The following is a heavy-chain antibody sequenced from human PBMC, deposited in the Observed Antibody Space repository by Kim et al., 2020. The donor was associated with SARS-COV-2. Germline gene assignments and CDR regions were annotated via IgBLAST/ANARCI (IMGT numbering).Heavy chain of an antibody. CDR3: AREGATVSARAFDI. Sequence: GGSLRLSCAASGFSFSSYWMPWVRQAPGKGLEWVANIKQDGSDKYYLDSVKGRFTISRDNAKNSLYLQMSSLRAEDTAVYYCAREGATVSARAFDIWGQGTMGTVSS. J-gene: IGHJ3*02. CDR1: GFSFSSYW. CDR2: IKQDGSDK. V-gene: IGHV3-7*03. D-gene: IGHD4-17*01.